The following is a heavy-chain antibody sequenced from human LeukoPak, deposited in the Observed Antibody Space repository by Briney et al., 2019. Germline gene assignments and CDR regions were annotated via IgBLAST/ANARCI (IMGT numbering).Heavy chain of an antibody. Sequence: GGSLRLSCAASGFTFSSYAMSWVRQAPGKGLEWVSVISGSGGSTYYADSVKGRFTISRDNAKNSLYLQMNSLRAEDTAVYYCARGVAGTLGGQGTLVTVSS. CDR1: GFTFSSYA. CDR2: ISGSGGST. D-gene: IGHD6-19*01. CDR3: ARGVAGTL. V-gene: IGHV3-23*01. J-gene: IGHJ4*02.